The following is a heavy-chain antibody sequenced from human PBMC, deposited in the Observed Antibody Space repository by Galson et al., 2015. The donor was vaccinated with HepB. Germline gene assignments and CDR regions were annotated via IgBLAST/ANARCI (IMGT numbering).Heavy chain of an antibody. CDR2: ISSSSSII. CDR3: ARDRGYGDFSNWFDP. J-gene: IGHJ5*02. Sequence: SLRLSCAASGFTFSSYSMNWVRQAPGEGLEWVSYISSSSSIIHYADSVKGRFTISRDNAKNSLYLQMNSLRVEDTAVYYCARDRGYGDFSNWFDPWGQGTLVTVSS. V-gene: IGHV3-48*04. D-gene: IGHD4-17*01. CDR1: GFTFSSYS.